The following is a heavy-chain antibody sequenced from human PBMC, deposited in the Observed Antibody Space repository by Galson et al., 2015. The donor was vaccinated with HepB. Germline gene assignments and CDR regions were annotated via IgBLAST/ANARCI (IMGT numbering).Heavy chain of an antibody. Sequence: SETLSPTCTVSGGAISTYFYWGWIRQPPGKGLVWIGSIYYTASDYYNPTLTSPVTISVATSKTQFSLKLNTLTATDAAVSYCARETNGDYDGPFDFWGQGTLVTVSS. CDR1: GGAISTYFY. CDR2: IYYTASD. D-gene: IGHD4-17*01. V-gene: IGHV4-39*02. J-gene: IGHJ4*02. CDR3: ARETNGDYDGPFDF.